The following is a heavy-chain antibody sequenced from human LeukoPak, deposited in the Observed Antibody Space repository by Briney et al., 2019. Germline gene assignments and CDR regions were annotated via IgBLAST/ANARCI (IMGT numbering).Heavy chain of an antibody. CDR2: IIPIFGTA. Sequence: SVKVSCKASGGTFSSYAISWVRQAPGQGLEWMGGIIPIFGTANYAQKFQGRVTITADESTSTAYMELSSLRSEDTAVHYCARPSARGAAAGTSLYYYGMDVWGKGTTVTVSS. CDR3: ARPSARGAAAGTSLYYYGMDV. V-gene: IGHV1-69*13. D-gene: IGHD6-13*01. CDR1: GGTFSSYA. J-gene: IGHJ6*04.